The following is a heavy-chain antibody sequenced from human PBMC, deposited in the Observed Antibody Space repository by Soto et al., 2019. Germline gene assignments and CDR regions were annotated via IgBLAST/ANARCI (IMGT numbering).Heavy chain of an antibody. V-gene: IGHV2-70*04. CDR3: ARTQYGYCSGGSCYDY. Sequence: GSCPTLVNPTQTLTLTCTFSGFSLSTSGMRVSWIRQPPGKALEWLARIDWDDDKFYSTSLKTRLTISKYTSKNQVVLIMTNMDPVDTATYYCARTQYGYCSGGSCYDYWGQGTLVTVSS. J-gene: IGHJ4*02. CDR2: IDWDDDK. D-gene: IGHD2-15*01. CDR1: GFSLSTSGMR.